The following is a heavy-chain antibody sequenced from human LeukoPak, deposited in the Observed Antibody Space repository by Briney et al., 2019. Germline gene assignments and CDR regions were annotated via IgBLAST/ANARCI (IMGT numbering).Heavy chain of an antibody. CDR1: GYTFTGYY. Sequence: ASVKVSCKASGYTFTGYYMHWVRQAPGQGLEWMGWINPNSGGTNYAQKFQGRVTMTRDTSTSTVYMELSSLRSEDTAVYYCASSSGQTHDAFDIWGQGTMVTVSS. J-gene: IGHJ3*02. V-gene: IGHV1-2*02. CDR2: INPNSGGT. D-gene: IGHD5-12*01. CDR3: ASSSGQTHDAFDI.